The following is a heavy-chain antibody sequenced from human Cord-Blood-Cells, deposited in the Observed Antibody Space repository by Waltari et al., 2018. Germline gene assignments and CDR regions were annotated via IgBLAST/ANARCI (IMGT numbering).Heavy chain of an antibody. Sequence: QVQLVQSGAEVKKPGASVKVSCKASGYTFTGYYMHWVRQAPGQGLEWMGLINPNSGGTNYAQKFQGRVTMTRDTSISTAYMELSRLRSDDTAVYYCARFFTGCSSTSCYYNAFDIWGQGTMVTVSS. CDR1: GYTFTGYY. V-gene: IGHV1-2*02. CDR3: ARFFTGCSSTSCYYNAFDI. J-gene: IGHJ3*02. D-gene: IGHD2-2*01. CDR2: INPNSGGT.